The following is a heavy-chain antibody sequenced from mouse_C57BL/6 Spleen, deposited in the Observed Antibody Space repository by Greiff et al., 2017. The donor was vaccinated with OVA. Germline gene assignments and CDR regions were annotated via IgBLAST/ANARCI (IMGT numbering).Heavy chain of an antibody. CDR2: IHPNSGST. CDR3: ARSRSTMVTTGFAY. J-gene: IGHJ3*01. Sequence: QVQLQQPGAELVKPGASVKLSCKASGYTFTSYWMHWVKQRPGQGLEWIGMIHPNSGSTNYNEKFKSKATLTVDKSSSTAYMQLSSLTSEDSAVYYCARSRSTMVTTGFAYWGQGTLVTVSA. D-gene: IGHD2-2*01. CDR1: GYTFTSYW. V-gene: IGHV1-64*01.